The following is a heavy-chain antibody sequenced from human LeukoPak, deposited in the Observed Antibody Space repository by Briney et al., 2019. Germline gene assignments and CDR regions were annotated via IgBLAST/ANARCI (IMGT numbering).Heavy chain of an antibody. J-gene: IGHJ4*02. CDR2: ISSSSGTI. Sequence: PGGSLRLSCAASGFTFSSYSMNWVRQAPGKGLEWVSYISSSSGTIYYADSVKGRFTISRDNAKDSLYLQMNSLRDEDTAVYYCVRDLKSNYYFDYWGQGTLVTVSS. CDR1: GFTFSSYS. V-gene: IGHV3-48*02. CDR3: VRDLKSNYYFDY. D-gene: IGHD2/OR15-2a*01.